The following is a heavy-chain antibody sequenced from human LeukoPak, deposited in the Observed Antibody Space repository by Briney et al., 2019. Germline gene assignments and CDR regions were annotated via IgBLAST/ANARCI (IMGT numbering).Heavy chain of an antibody. CDR3: ARGPIWYDRQFHI. J-gene: IGHJ3*02. V-gene: IGHV3-48*03. Sequence: GGSLRLSCAASGFTFSSYEMNWVRQAPGKGLEWVSYISSSGSTIYYADSVKGRFTISRDNAKNSLYLQMNSLRAEDTAVYYCARGPIWYDRQFHIWGQGTVVTVSS. CDR1: GFTFSSYE. D-gene: IGHD1-14*01. CDR2: ISSSGSTI.